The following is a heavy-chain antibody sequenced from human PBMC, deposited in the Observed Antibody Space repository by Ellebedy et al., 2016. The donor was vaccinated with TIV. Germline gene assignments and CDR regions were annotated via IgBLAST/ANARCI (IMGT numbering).Heavy chain of an antibody. CDR1: GGSISSYY. J-gene: IGHJ3*02. CDR3: ARDLGGYGDYAPDAFDI. V-gene: IGHV4-59*01. CDR2: IYYSGST. D-gene: IGHD4-17*01. Sequence: MPSETLSLTCTVSGGSISSYYWSWIRQPPGKGLEWIGYIYYSGSTNYNPSLKSRVTISVDTSKNQFSLKLSSVTAADTAVYYCARDLGGYGDYAPDAFDIWGQGTMVTVSS.